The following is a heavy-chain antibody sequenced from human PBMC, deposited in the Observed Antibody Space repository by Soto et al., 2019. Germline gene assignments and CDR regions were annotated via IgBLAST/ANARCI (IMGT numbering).Heavy chain of an antibody. Sequence: EVQLVESGGGFVQPGGSLKLSCAASGFTFSGSAMHWVRQASGKGLEWVGRIRSTANSYATAYVVSGKGSFTISRDDSRNTAYLQMNSLQTEDTAVYYCARGVYDFWNGHPKGLDYWGQGTVVTVSS. CDR3: ARGVYDFWNGHPKGLDY. D-gene: IGHD3-3*01. J-gene: IGHJ4*02. CDR2: IRSTANSYAT. V-gene: IGHV3-73*02. CDR1: GFTFSGSA.